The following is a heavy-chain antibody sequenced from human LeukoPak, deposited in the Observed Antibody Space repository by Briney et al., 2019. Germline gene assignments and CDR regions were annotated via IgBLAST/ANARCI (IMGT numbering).Heavy chain of an antibody. CDR3: ARVPRYCSGGSCFGGYFDY. CDR1: GFILSSYA. V-gene: IGHV3-23*01. J-gene: IGHJ4*02. D-gene: IGHD2-15*01. CDR2: ISGSGGST. Sequence: GGSLRLSWAASGFILSSYAMCWVRQAPGKGLEWVSAISGSGGSTYFADSVKGRFTISRDNSKNTLSLQMNSLRVEDTAVYYCARVPRYCSGGSCFGGYFDYWGQGTLVTVSS.